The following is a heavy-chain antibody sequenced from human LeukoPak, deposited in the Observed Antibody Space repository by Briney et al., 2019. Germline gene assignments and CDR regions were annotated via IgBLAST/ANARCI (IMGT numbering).Heavy chain of an antibody. CDR1: GFTFSSYW. CDR2: INSDGSST. J-gene: IGHJ4*02. V-gene: IGHV3-74*03. D-gene: IGHD6-13*01. Sequence: PGGSLRLSCAVSGFTFSSYWMHWVRQAPGKGLVWVSRINSDGSSTTYADSVKGRFTISRDNAKNSLYLQMNSLRDEDTAVYYCAREARTATAAPDYWGQGTLVTVSS. CDR3: AREARTATAAPDY.